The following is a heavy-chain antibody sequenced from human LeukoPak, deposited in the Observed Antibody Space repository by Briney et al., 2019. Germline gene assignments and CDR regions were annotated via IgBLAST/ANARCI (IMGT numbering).Heavy chain of an antibody. J-gene: IGHJ3*02. V-gene: IGHV3-38-3*01. CDR3: ARESIAAAGTGADAFDI. D-gene: IGHD6-13*01. CDR2: ISGGIT. CDR1: GFTVSSNE. Sequence: GGTLRLSCAASGFTVSSNEMRWVRQAPGMGLEWVSSISGGITYYADSRKGRFTTSRDNSKNTVHLQMNSLRADDTAVYYCARESIAAAGTGADAFDIWGQETMVTVSS.